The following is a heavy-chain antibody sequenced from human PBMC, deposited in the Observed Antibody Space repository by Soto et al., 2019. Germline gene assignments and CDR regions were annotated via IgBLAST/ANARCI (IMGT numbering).Heavy chain of an antibody. CDR3: VRVIAAAGTGTWFDP. CDR1: GGSISSGGYY. D-gene: IGHD6-13*01. V-gene: IGHV4-31*03. J-gene: IGHJ5*02. CDR2: IYYSGST. Sequence: QVQLQESGPGLVKPSQTLSLTCTVSGGSISSGGYYWSWIRQHPGKGLEWIGYIYYSGSTYYNPSLKSRVTISVDTSKNQFSLKLSSVTAADTAVYYCVRVIAAAGTGTWFDPWGQGTLVTVSS.